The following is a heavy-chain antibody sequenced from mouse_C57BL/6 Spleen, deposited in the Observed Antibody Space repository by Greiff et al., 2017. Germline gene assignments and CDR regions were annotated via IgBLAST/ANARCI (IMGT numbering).Heavy chain of an antibody. D-gene: IGHD1-1*01. CDR2: IDPANGNT. CDR3: ARSIYYYGSSYASYAMDY. Sequence: VQLKESVAELVRPGASVKLSCTASGFNIKNTYMHWVKQRPEQGLEWIGRIDPANGNTKYAPKFQGKATITADTSSNTAYLQLSSLTSEDTAIYYCARSIYYYGSSYASYAMDYWGQGTSVTVSS. J-gene: IGHJ4*01. V-gene: IGHV14-3*01. CDR1: GFNIKNTY.